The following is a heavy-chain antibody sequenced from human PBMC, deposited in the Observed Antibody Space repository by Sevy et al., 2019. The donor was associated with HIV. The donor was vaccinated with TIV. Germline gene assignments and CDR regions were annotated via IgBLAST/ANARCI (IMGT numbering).Heavy chain of an antibody. V-gene: IGHV1-24*01. CDR2: FDPEDGET. CDR1: GYTLTELS. CDR3: SIYSYNWFDP. D-gene: IGHD2-21*01. Sequence: ASVKVSCKVSGYTLTELSMHWVRQAPGKGLEWMGGFDPEDGETIYAQKFQGRVTMTEDTSTDTAYMELSSLRSEDTAGYYCSIYSYNWFDPWGQGTLVTVSS. J-gene: IGHJ5*02.